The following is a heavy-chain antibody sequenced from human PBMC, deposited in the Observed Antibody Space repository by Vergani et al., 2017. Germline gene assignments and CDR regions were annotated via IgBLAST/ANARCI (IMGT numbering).Heavy chain of an antibody. CDR3: ARAYSSGWYGDAFDI. D-gene: IGHD6-19*01. Sequence: QVQLQQWGAGLLKPSETLSLTCAVYGGSFSGYYWSWIRQPPGKGLEWIGEINHSGSTNYNPSLKSRVTISVDTSQNQFSLKLSSVTAADTAVYYCARAYSSGWYGDAFDIWGQGTMVTVSS. CDR2: INHSGST. CDR1: GGSFSGYY. V-gene: IGHV4-34*01. J-gene: IGHJ3*02.